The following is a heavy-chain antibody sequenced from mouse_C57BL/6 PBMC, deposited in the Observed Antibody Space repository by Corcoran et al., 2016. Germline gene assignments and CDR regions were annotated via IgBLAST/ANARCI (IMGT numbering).Heavy chain of an antibody. CDR1: GFSLSTSGMG. CDR3: ARDYGSSYPYAMDY. D-gene: IGHD1-1*01. V-gene: IGHV8-12*01. J-gene: IGHJ4*01. Sequence: QVTLKESGPGILQSSQTLSLTCSFSGFSLSTSGMGVSWIRQPSGKGLEWLAHIYWDDDKRYNPSLTSRLTISKDTSRNQVFLKITSVDTADTATYYCARDYGSSYPYAMDYWGQGTSVTVSS. CDR2: IYWDDDK.